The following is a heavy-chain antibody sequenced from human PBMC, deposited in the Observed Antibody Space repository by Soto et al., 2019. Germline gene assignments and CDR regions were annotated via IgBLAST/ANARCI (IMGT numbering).Heavy chain of an antibody. V-gene: IGHV4-59*08. CDR3: ARLPGPLYQSDY. Sequence: SETLSLTCTVSGDSISSSYWSWIRQPPGKGLEWIGYIYYSGSTNYNPSLKGRVTISVDSSKNQFSLRLTSVTAADTAVYYCARLPGPLYQSDYWGQGTLVTVSS. CDR1: GDSISSSY. J-gene: IGHJ4*02. D-gene: IGHD3-16*01. CDR2: IYYSGST.